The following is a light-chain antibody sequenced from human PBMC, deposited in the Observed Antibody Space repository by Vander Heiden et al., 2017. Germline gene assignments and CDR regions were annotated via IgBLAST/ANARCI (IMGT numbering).Light chain of an antibody. J-gene: IGKJ1*01. CDR2: AAS. V-gene: IGKV1-39*01. CDR3: QQSDSTPRWT. CDR1: QSISSY. Sequence: DIQMTQSPSSLYASVGDRVTITCRASQSISSYLNWYQQKPGKAPKLLIYAASSLQSGVPSRFSGSGSGTDFTLTISSLQPEDFAPYYCQQSDSTPRWTFGQGTKVEIK.